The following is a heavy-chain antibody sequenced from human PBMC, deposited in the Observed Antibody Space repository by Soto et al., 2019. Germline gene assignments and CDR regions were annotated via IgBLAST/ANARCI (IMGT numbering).Heavy chain of an antibody. CDR1: GFMFSDYA. J-gene: IGHJ5*02. D-gene: IGHD3-16*01. CDR3: AKDAIANDGIWLMDS. V-gene: IGHV3-23*01. CDR2: LLRPGRST. Sequence: VRLSCAASGFMFSDYAMTWARQAPGKELEWVSGLLRPGRSTYYADSVKGRFTISGDTSANTVYLQMDSLRAEDTAAYYCAKDAIANDGIWLMDSWGQGTVVTVSS.